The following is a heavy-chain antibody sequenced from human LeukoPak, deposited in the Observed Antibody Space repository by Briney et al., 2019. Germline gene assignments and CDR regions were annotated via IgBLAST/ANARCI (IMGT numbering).Heavy chain of an antibody. J-gene: IGHJ4*02. D-gene: IGHD6-13*01. V-gene: IGHV4-30-4*01. CDR2: IYYSGST. CDR1: GGSISSGDYY. Sequence: SETLSLTCTVSGGSISSGDYYWSWIRQPPGKGLEWIGYIYYSGSTYYNPSLKSRVTISVDTSKNQFSLKLSSVTAADTAGYYCARASEQQLVFDYWGQGTLVTVSS. CDR3: ARASEQQLVFDY.